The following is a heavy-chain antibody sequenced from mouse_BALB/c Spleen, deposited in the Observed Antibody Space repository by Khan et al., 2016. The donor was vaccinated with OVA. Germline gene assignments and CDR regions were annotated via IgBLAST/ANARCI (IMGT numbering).Heavy chain of an antibody. Sequence: VQLQESGAELARPGASVKLSCTASGYTFTDYYITWVKQRTGQGLEWIGEISPGSGDTYYNERFMGKATLTADKSSSTAYMQLSSLTSEASAVYFCARRNYFGYTFAYWGQGTLVTVSA. V-gene: IGHV1-77*01. CDR1: GYTFTDYY. CDR2: ISPGSGDT. CDR3: ARRNYFGYTFAY. D-gene: IGHD1-2*01. J-gene: IGHJ3*01.